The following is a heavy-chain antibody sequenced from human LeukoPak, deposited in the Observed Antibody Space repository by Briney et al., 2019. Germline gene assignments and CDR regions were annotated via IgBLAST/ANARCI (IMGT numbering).Heavy chain of an antibody. CDR1: GFTFRNYA. Sequence: PGGSLRLSCEASGFTFRNYAMSWVRQAPGKGLEWVSTISGSGDPTYYADSVKGRFTISRDSFKNTLHLQVNSLRADDTAVYYCAKSLVLGSNYYLGGLSCSFDFWGQGTMVTVSS. V-gene: IGHV3-23*01. CDR2: ISGSGDPT. D-gene: IGHD1-26*01. CDR3: AKSLVLGSNYYLGGLSCSFDF. J-gene: IGHJ3*01.